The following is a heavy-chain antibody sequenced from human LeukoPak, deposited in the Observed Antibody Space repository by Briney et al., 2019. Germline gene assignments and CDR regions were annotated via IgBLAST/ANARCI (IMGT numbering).Heavy chain of an antibody. CDR1: GGSVSSGSYY. V-gene: IGHV4-61*01. CDR2: IYYSGST. J-gene: IGHJ3*02. Sequence: SETLSLTCTASGGSVSSGSYYWSWIRQPPGKGLEWIGYIYYSGSTNYNPSLRSRVTISVDTSKNQFSLKLSSVTAADTAVYYCARIDDYYDSSGYPLDASDIWGQGTVVTVSS. CDR3: ARIDDYYDSSGYPLDASDI. D-gene: IGHD3-22*01.